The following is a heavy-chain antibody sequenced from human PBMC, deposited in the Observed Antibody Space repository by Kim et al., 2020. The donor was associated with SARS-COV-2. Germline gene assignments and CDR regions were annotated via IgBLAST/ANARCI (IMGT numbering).Heavy chain of an antibody. J-gene: IGHJ3*02. Sequence: GESLKISCKGSGYSFTSYWIGWVRQMPGKGLEWMGIIYPGYSDTRYSPSFQGQVTISADKSISTAYLQWSSLKASDTAMYYCAREEVAAAYAFDIWGQGTMVTVSS. CDR3: AREEVAAAYAFDI. V-gene: IGHV5-51*01. CDR1: GYSFTSYW. CDR2: IYPGYSDT. D-gene: IGHD6-13*01.